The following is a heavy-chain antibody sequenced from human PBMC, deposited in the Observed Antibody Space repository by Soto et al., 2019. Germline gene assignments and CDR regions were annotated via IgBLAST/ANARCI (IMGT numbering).Heavy chain of an antibody. Sequence: GGSLRLSCAASGFTFSSYAMSWVRQAPGKGLEWVSAISGSGGSTYYADSVKGRFTISRDNSKNTLYLQMNSLRAEDTAVYYCAKEGPGYSGSYPVGNYDYWGQGTLVTVSS. D-gene: IGHD1-26*01. CDR1: GFTFSSYA. V-gene: IGHV3-23*01. CDR2: ISGSGGST. CDR3: AKEGPGYSGSYPVGNYDY. J-gene: IGHJ4*02.